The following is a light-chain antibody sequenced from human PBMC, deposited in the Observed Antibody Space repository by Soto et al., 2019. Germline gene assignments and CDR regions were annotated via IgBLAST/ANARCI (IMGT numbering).Light chain of an antibody. J-gene: IGLJ3*02. CDR3: QSYDSILSGLWG. V-gene: IGLV1-40*01. CDR2: GNN. Sequence: QSVLTQPPSVSGAPGQRVTISCTGSSSNIGAGYDVHWYQQLPVAAPKLLIYGNNIRPSGVPDRFSGSKSGTSASLAITGLQAEDEADYYGQSYDSILSGLWGFGGGTKLTDL. CDR1: SSNIGAGYD.